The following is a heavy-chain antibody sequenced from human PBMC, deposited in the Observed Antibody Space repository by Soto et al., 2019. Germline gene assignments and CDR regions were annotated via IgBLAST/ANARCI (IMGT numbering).Heavy chain of an antibody. CDR2: IYYSGST. CDR3: AREGAYGGNPEGAFDI. J-gene: IGHJ3*02. D-gene: IGHD4-17*01. V-gene: IGHV4-59*06. Sequence: SETLSLTCAVSGVSISSYYWSWIRQPPGKGLEWIGYIYYSGSTYYNPSLKSRVTISVDTSKNQFSLKLSSVTAADTAVYYCAREGAYGGNPEGAFDIWGQGTMVTVSS. CDR1: GVSISSYY.